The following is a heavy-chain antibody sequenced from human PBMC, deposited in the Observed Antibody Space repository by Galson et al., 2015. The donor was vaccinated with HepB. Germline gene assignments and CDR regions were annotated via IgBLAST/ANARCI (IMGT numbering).Heavy chain of an antibody. CDR1: GYTFTSYD. CDR3: ARGEYYYGSGETMWP. D-gene: IGHD3-10*01. V-gene: IGHV1-8*01. J-gene: IGHJ5*02. CDR2: MNPNSGNT. Sequence: SVKVSCKASGYTFTSYDINWVRQATGQGLEWMGWMNPNSGNTGYAQKFQGRVTMTRNTSISTAYMELSSLRSEDTAVYYCARGEYYYGSGETMWPWGQGTLVTVSS.